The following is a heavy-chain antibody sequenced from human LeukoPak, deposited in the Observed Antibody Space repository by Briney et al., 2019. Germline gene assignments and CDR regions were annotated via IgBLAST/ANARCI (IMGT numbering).Heavy chain of an antibody. Sequence: SETLSLTCSVSGGSISPYYWSWIRQPPGKGLEWIGYIYYSGTTNYNPSLKSRVTISVDTSKNQFSLKLSSVTAADTAVYYCARGAMATTPFFDYWGQGTLVTVSS. CDR1: GGSISPYY. CDR3: ARGAMATTPFFDY. V-gene: IGHV4-59*01. D-gene: IGHD5-24*01. CDR2: IYYSGTT. J-gene: IGHJ4*02.